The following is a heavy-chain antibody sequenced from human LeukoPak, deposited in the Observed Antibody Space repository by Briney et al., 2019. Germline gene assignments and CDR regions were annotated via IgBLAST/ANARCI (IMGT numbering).Heavy chain of an antibody. V-gene: IGHV4-34*01. CDR2: INHSGST. J-gene: IGHJ4*02. CDR3: ARDGDNCSGGSCYLS. D-gene: IGHD2-15*01. Sequence: SETLSLTCAVYGGSFGGYYWSWIRQPPGKGLEWIGEINHSGSTNYNPSLKSRVTISVDTSKNQFSLKLSSVTAADTAVYYCARDGDNCSGGSCYLSWGQGTLVTVSS. CDR1: GGSFGGYY.